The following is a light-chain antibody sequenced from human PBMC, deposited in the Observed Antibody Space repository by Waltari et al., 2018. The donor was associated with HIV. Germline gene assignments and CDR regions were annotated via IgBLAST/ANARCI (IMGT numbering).Light chain of an antibody. J-gene: IGLJ3*02. CDR1: NSNSGSNS. Sequence: QSVVTQPPSASGTPGQRVVISCSGSNSNSGSNSVNWYQQVPGAAPKILIYRGDTGCSGVPCRFSGSKSATSAALARSELPAEDEAEYYWSGWDYSLRGGVFGGGTKLTVL. CDR2: RGD. CDR3: SGWDYSLRGGV. V-gene: IGLV1-47*01.